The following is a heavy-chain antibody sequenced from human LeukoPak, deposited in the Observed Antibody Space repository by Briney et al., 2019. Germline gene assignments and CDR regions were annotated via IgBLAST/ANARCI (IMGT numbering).Heavy chain of an antibody. V-gene: IGHV3-7*01. Sequence: GGSLRLSCAASGFPFSGYWMDWVRQAPGKGMEWVANINQDGSEQYFADSVKGRFTISRNNAKNSLYLEMNSLGAEDTAIYYCSRSLDYWGQGALVTVSS. CDR3: SRSLDY. J-gene: IGHJ4*02. CDR1: GFPFSGYW. CDR2: INQDGSEQ.